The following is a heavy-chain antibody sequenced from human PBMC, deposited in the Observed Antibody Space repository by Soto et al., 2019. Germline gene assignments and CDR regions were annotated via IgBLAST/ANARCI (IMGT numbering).Heavy chain of an antibody. Sequence: GGSLRLSCAASGLSVSAYYMTWVRQAPGKGLEWLSNIYRGGTIYYSDSVKGRFTISRDDSRNTLYLHMTNLSAEDTAVSHCARGYCGCTFCLECPQPNGIDVWGPGTSDSGSS. CDR3: ARGYCGCTFCLECPQPNGIDV. J-gene: IGHJ6*02. CDR2: IYRGGTI. CDR1: GLSVSAYY. D-gene: IGHD2-15*01. V-gene: IGHV3-53*01.